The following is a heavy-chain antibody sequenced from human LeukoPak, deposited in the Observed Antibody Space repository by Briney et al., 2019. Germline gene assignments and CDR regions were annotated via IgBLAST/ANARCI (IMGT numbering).Heavy chain of an antibody. J-gene: IGHJ4*02. V-gene: IGHV7-4-1*02. D-gene: IGHD6-13*01. CDR2: INTNTGNP. CDR3: ARDGAAAGSLYFDY. CDR1: GYTFTSYA. Sequence: ASVKVSCKASGYTFTSYAMNWVRQAPGQGLEWMGWINTNTGNPTYAQGSTGRFVFSLDTSVSTAYLQISSLKAEDTAIYYCARDGAAAGSLYFDYWGQGTLVTVSS.